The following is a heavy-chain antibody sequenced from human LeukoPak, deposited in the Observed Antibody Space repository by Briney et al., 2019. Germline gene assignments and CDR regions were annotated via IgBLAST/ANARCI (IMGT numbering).Heavy chain of an antibody. Sequence: PGGSLRLSCAASGFTFSKYGIHWVRQAPGKGLEWVALISFDNSYKNYADSVKGRFTISRDNSKNTLYLQMNSLRAEDTAVYYCARGHSIEPYYYYYYMDVWGKGTTVTVSS. CDR1: GFTFSKYG. V-gene: IGHV3-30*03. J-gene: IGHJ6*03. D-gene: IGHD4-11*01. CDR3: ARGHSIEPYYYYYYMDV. CDR2: ISFDNSYK.